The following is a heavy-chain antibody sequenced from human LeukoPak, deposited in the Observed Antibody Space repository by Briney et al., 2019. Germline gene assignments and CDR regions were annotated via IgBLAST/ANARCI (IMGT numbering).Heavy chain of an antibody. V-gene: IGHV4-59*01. Sequence: KPSETLSLTCTVSGGSISSYYWSWIRQPPGEGLEGIGYIYYSGSTNYNPSLKSRVTISVDTSKNQFSLKLSSVTAADTAVYYCARARYGDYVGDDYWGQGTLVTVSS. D-gene: IGHD4-17*01. CDR2: IYYSGST. J-gene: IGHJ4*02. CDR3: ARARYGDYVGDDY. CDR1: GGSISSYY.